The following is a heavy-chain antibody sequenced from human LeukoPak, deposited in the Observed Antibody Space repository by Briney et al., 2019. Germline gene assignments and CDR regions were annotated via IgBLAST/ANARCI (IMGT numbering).Heavy chain of an antibody. CDR1: GGTFSSYA. J-gene: IGHJ4*02. V-gene: IGHV1-69*01. D-gene: IGHD3-22*01. CDR3: ASDYYDSSGYYYGFDY. CDR2: IIPIFGTA. Sequence: ASVKVSCKASGGTFSSYAISWVRQAPGQGLVWMGGIIPIFGTANYTQKFQGRVTITADESTSTAYMELSSLRSEDTAVYYCASDYYDSSGYYYGFDYWGQGTLVTVSS.